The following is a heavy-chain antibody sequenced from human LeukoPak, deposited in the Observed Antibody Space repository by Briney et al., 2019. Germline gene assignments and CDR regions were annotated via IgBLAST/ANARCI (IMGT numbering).Heavy chain of an antibody. J-gene: IGHJ4*02. CDR3: ARVNYDFWSGYPIIDY. CDR1: GYTFTSYY. V-gene: IGHV1-46*03. D-gene: IGHD3-3*01. CDR2: INPSGGST. Sequence: ASVKVSCKASGYTFTSYYMHWMRQAPGQGLEWMGIINPSGGSTSYAQKFQGRVTMTRDTSTSTVYMELSSLRSEDTAVYYCARVNYDFWSGYPIIDYWGQGTLVTVSS.